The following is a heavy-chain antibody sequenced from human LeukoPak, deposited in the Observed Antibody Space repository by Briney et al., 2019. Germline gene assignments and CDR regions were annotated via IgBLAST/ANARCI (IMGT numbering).Heavy chain of an antibody. V-gene: IGHV1-69*13. D-gene: IGHD3-22*01. Sequence: GASVKVSCEASGGTFSSYAISWVRQAPGQGLEWVGGIIPIFGTANYAQKFQGRVTITADESTSTVYMELSSLRSEDTAVYYCARTIDSSDDYWGQGTLVTVSS. J-gene: IGHJ4*02. CDR2: IIPIFGTA. CDR1: GGTFSSYA. CDR3: ARTIDSSDDY.